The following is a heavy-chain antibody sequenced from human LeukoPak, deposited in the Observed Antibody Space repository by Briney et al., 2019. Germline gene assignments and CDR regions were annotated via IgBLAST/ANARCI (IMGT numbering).Heavy chain of an antibody. Sequence: SVKVSCKASGGTFSSYAISWVRQAPGQGLEWMGRIIPIFGTANYAQKFQGRVTITADESTSTAYMELSSLRSEDTAVYYCARVKGYSNYVYYYYYMDVWGKGTTVTVSS. V-gene: IGHV1-69*13. J-gene: IGHJ6*03. D-gene: IGHD4-11*01. CDR1: GGTFSSYA. CDR3: ARVKGYSNYVYYYYYMDV. CDR2: IIPIFGTA.